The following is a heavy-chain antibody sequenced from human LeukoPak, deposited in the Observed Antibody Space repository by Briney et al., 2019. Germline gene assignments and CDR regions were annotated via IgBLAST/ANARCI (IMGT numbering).Heavy chain of an antibody. V-gene: IGHV3-49*04. CDR3: TRDHEDYGSPSFDY. J-gene: IGHJ4*02. D-gene: IGHD4/OR15-4a*01. CDR1: RFSFGDYA. CDR2: IRSKAYGGTT. Sequence: PGGSLRLSCTASRFSFGDYAMNWVRQAPGKGLEWLGFIRSKAYGGTTEYAASLKGRFTISRDDSKSIAYLQMNSLKTEDTAVYFCTRDHEDYGSPSFDYWGQGTLVTVSS.